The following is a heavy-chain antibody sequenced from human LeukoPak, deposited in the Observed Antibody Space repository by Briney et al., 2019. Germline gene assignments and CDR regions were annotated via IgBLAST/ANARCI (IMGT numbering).Heavy chain of an antibody. V-gene: IGHV3-74*01. D-gene: IGHD1-26*01. CDR3: ARGDTLPGGLDP. CDR1: GLTSSSYW. CDR2: INSAGSSS. Sequence: GGSLRLSCAASGLTSSSYWMHWVRQAPGKGLVWVSRINSAGSSSSYADSVKGRFTISRDNAKNTLYLQMNSLRAEDTAVYYCARGDTLPGGLDPWGQGTLVTVSS. J-gene: IGHJ5*02.